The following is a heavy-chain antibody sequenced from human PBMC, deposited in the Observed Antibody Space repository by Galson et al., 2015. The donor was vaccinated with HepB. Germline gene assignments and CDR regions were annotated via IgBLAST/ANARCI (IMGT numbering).Heavy chain of an antibody. J-gene: IGHJ5*02. Sequence: SVKVSCKASGFTFTSSAVQWVRQARGQRLEWIGWIVVASGDTKYAQRFQERVTITRDMSTSTAYMELSSLRSEDTAVYYCAADSRRGFTNDSPSVNSWGQGALVTVSS. CDR2: IVVASGDT. V-gene: IGHV1-58*01. CDR1: GFTFTSSA. D-gene: IGHD3-3*01. CDR3: AADSRRGFTNDSPSVNS.